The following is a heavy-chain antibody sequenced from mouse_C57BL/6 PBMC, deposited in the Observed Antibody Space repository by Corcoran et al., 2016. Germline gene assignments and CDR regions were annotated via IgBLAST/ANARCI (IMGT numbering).Heavy chain of an antibody. CDR1: GYTFTTYG. J-gene: IGHJ4*01. D-gene: IGHD2-4*01. Sequence: QIQLVQSGPELKKPGETVKIPCQASGYTFTTYGMSWVKQAPGKGLKWMGWINTYSGVPTYADDFKGRFAFSLETSASTAYLQINNLKNEDTATYFCARYDSYAMDYWGQGTSVTVSS. CDR2: INTYSGVP. CDR3: ARYDSYAMDY. V-gene: IGHV9-3*01.